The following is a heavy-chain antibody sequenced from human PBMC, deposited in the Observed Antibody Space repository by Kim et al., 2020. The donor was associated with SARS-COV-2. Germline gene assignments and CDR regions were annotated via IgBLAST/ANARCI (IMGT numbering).Heavy chain of an antibody. J-gene: IGHJ6*03. V-gene: IGHV3-11*01. CDR3: ARDYYDSSGYYPTGEYYYMAV. CDR2: ISSSGSTI. D-gene: IGHD3-22*01. CDR1: GFTFSDYD. Sequence: GGSLRLSCAASGFTFSDYDMSWIRQAPGKGLEWVSYISSSGSTIYYADSVKGRFTISRDNAKNSLYLQMNSLRAEDTAVYYCARDYYDSSGYYPTGEYYYMAVWGKGTPVTVSS.